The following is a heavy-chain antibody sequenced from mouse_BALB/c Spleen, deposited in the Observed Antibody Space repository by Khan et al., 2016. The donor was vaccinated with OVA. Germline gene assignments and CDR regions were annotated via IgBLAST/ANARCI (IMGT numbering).Heavy chain of an antibody. V-gene: IGHV9-1*02. CDR2: INTYTGEP. CDR3: ARGASYWYFDV. CDR1: GYTFTNYG. Sequence: QVQLQQSGPELKKPGETVKISCKASGYTFTNYGMNWVKQAPGKGLKWMGWINTYTGEPIYTGDFKGRFAFSLETSASTAYLQINNLKNEDMATYFCARGASYWYFDVWGAGTTVTVSS. J-gene: IGHJ1*01.